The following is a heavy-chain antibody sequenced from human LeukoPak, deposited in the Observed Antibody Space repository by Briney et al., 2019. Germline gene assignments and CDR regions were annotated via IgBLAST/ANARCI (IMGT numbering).Heavy chain of an antibody. CDR2: VYYSGST. CDR3: ARHSPPYADSSGYRQNHDAFDI. CDR1: GGSFEHYF. V-gene: IGHV4-59*08. J-gene: IGHJ3*02. D-gene: IGHD3-22*01. Sequence: PSETLSLTCTVSGGSFEHYFWSWIRQPPGKGLEWIGYVYYSGSTDYSPSLKSRLTISADTSKNQFSLKLTSVTAADTAVYYCARHSPPYADSSGYRQNHDAFDIWGQGTMVTVSS.